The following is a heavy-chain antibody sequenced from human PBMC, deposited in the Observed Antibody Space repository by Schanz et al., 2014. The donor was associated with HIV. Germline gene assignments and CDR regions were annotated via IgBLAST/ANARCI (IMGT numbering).Heavy chain of an antibody. Sequence: EVQLLESGGGLVQPGGSLRLSCAASGLTFSDYAMTWVRQGAGKGLEWVSTISESGRYTYYADSVKGRFTISRDNSKNTLYLQMNSLRAEDAAVYYCAKPEYDSRGSSQSHFDYWGQGTLVTVSS. CDR3: AKPEYDSRGSSQSHFDY. D-gene: IGHD3-22*01. J-gene: IGHJ4*02. V-gene: IGHV3-23*01. CDR2: ISESGRYT. CDR1: GLTFSDYA.